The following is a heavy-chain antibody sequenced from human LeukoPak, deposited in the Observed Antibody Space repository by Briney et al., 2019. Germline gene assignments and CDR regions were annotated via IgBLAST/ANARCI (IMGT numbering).Heavy chain of an antibody. CDR3: ARHKGAATVDFDY. D-gene: IGHD4-23*01. CDR2: IYYSGST. Sequence: SQTLSLTCTVSGGSISSGDYYWSWIRQPPGKGLEWIGYIYYSGSTNYNPSLKSRVTISVDTSKNQFSLKLSSVTAADTAVYYCARHKGAATVDFDYWGQGTLVTVSS. CDR1: GGSISSGDYY. V-gene: IGHV4-30-4*01. J-gene: IGHJ4*02.